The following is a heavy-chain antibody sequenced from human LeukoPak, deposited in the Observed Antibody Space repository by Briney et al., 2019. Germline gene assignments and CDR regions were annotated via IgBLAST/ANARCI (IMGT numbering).Heavy chain of an antibody. V-gene: IGHV3-43D*03. D-gene: IGHD1-26*01. CDR3: AKDIYSGGAKPTLGLPH. CDR2: ISWDSGNT. Sequence: PGGSLRLSCAASGFTFNDYAMHWVRQAPGKGLEWVSLISWDSGNTYYADSVKGRFTISRDNSKNSLSLQMNSLRAEDTALYYCAKDIYSGGAKPTLGLPHWGQGTLVTVSS. J-gene: IGHJ4*02. CDR1: GFTFNDYA.